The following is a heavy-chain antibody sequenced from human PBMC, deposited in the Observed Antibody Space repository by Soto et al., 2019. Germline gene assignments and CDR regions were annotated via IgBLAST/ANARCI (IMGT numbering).Heavy chain of an antibody. D-gene: IGHD2-21*01. V-gene: IGHV1-18*01. CDR1: GYRFETYG. CDR2: ISAYSVDT. J-gene: IGHJ6*02. Sequence: VKVSCKASGYRFETYGMTWVRQAPGQGLEWMGWISAYSVDTYNAQKFQDRVTMTTDTSTGTAYMELRGLRSDDTAVYYCARGHEVIRGALDVWGQGTTVTVSS. CDR3: ARGHEVIRGALDV.